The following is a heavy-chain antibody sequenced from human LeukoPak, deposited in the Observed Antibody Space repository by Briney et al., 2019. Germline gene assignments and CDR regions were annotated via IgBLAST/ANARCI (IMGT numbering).Heavy chain of an antibody. CDR3: AKEDVKEDLEAHDY. Sequence: GGSLRLSCAASGFPFSYYGFHWVRQAPGKGLEWVAFIRYDGNDKFYAESVKGRFTISRDNSKNTLYLQMNSLRAEDTAVYYCAKEDVKEDLEAHDYWGQGTLVTVSS. CDR1: GFPFSYYG. D-gene: IGHD3-10*02. V-gene: IGHV3-30*02. CDR2: IRYDGNDK. J-gene: IGHJ4*02.